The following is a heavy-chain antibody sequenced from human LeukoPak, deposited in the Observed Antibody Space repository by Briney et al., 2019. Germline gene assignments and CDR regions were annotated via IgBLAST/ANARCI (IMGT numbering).Heavy chain of an antibody. CDR1: GYSFINYW. D-gene: IGHD6-6*01. J-gene: IGHJ4*02. Sequence: GESLKISCKGSGYSFINYWIGWVRQMPGKGLEWMGIIYPGDSDTRYSPSFQGQVTMSADKSISTAYLQWSSLKASDTAMYYCARHLSSSAPGPVGYWGQGTLVTVSS. CDR2: IYPGDSDT. V-gene: IGHV5-51*01. CDR3: ARHLSSSAPGPVGY.